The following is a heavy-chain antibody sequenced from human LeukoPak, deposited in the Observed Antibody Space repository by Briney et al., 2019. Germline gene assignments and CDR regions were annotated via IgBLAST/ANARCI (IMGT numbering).Heavy chain of an antibody. CDR2: IYYSGST. CDR3: ARVENYYGSGSYYGY. J-gene: IGHJ4*02. D-gene: IGHD3-10*01. V-gene: IGHV4-31*03. CDR1: GGSISSGGYY. Sequence: SETLSLTCTVSGGSISSGGYYWSWIRQHPGKGLEWIGYIYYSGSTYYNPSLKSRVTISVDTSKNQFSLKLSSVTAADTAEYYCARVENYYGSGSYYGYWGQGTLVTVSS.